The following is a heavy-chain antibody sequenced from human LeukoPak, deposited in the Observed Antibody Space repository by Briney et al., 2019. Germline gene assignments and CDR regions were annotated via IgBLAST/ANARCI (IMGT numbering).Heavy chain of an antibody. D-gene: IGHD2-21*02. CDR1: VYTLTSYG. CDR3: ARDPIYCGGDCYPHY. CDR2: IRAYNGNT. V-gene: IGHV1-18*01. Sequence: ASVKVSCKASVYTLTSYGISWGRQAPGQRLERMGWIRAYNGNTNYAQKLQGRVTMTTDTSTSTDYMELRSQRSDDTDVYYCARDPIYCGGDCYPHYWGQGTLVTVSS. J-gene: IGHJ4*02.